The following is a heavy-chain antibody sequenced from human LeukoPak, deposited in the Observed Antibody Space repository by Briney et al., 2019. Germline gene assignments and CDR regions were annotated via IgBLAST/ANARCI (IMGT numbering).Heavy chain of an antibody. J-gene: IGHJ4*02. Sequence: SETLSLTCTVSGVSISSHYWSWIRQPPGKGLEWIGYLYNTGGTNYNPSLKSRVTISVDTSKNQFSLNLSSVTAADTAFYYFARVHYYDSSGDYWGQGTLVTVSS. CDR2: LYNTGGT. V-gene: IGHV4-59*11. D-gene: IGHD3-22*01. CDR1: GVSISSHY. CDR3: ARVHYYDSSGDY.